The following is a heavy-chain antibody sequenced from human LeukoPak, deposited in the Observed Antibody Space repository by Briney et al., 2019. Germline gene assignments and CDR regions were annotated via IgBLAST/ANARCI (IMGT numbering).Heavy chain of an antibody. CDR3: ARVDCSSTSCYHYGMDV. CDR1: GYTFTSYG. D-gene: IGHD2-2*01. J-gene: IGHJ6*02. CDR2: XXXXNGNT. Sequence: SVKVSCKASGYTFTSYGISWVRQAPGQGLXXXXXXXXXNGNTNYAQKLQGRVTMTTDTSTSTAYMELRSLRSDDTAVYYCARVDCSSTSCYHYGMDVWGQGTTVTVSS. V-gene: IGHV1-18*01.